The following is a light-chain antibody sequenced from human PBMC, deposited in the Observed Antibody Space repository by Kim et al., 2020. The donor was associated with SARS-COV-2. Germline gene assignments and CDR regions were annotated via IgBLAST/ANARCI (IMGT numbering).Light chain of an antibody. CDR3: CQYGRQPTWT. CDR1: QSVSSSY. V-gene: IGKV3-20*01. Sequence: EIVLTQSPGTLSLSPGERATLSCRASQSVSSSYLAWYQQKPGRAPRLLIYGASSRATGIPDRFSGSGSGTDFTLTISRLEPEDFAVYYCCQYGRQPTWTFGKGTKVDIK. J-gene: IGKJ1*01. CDR2: GAS.